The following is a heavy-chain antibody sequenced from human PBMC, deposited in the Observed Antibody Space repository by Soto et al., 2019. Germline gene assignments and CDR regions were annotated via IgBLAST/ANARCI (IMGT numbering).Heavy chain of an antibody. J-gene: IGHJ6*02. CDR1: GFTFDDYA. CDR3: LVTVTRGMDV. V-gene: IGHV3-9*01. Sequence: RRLYCAASGFTFDDYAMHWVRQAPGKGLEWVSGISWNSGSIGYADSVKGRFTISRDNAKNSLYLQMNSLRAEDTALYYCLVTVTRGMDVWGQGTTVTVSS. D-gene: IGHD2-21*02. CDR2: ISWNSGSI.